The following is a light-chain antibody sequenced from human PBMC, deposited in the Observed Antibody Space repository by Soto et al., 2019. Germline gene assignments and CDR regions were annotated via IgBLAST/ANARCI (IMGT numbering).Light chain of an antibody. CDR2: EVS. CDR1: SSDVGGYNY. Sequence: QSALTQPASVSGSPGQSTTISCTGTSSDVGGYNYVSWYQQHPGTSPKLMIYEVSNRPSGVSNRFSGSKSGNTASLIISGLQAEDEGDYYCSSYTARSTWVFGGGTKLTVL. CDR3: SSYTARSTWV. V-gene: IGLV2-14*01. J-gene: IGLJ3*02.